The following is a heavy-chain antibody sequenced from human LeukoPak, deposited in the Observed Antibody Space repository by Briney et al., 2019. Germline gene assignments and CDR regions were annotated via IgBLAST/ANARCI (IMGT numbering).Heavy chain of an antibody. Sequence: ASVKVSCKASGYTFTGYYKHWVRQAPGQGLEWMGWINPNSGGTNYAQKFQGRVTMTRDTSISTAYMELSRLRSDDTAVYYCARVVRGVISGYFDYWGQGTLVTVSS. J-gene: IGHJ4*02. V-gene: IGHV1-2*02. CDR1: GYTFTGYY. CDR2: INPNSGGT. CDR3: ARVVRGVISGYFDY. D-gene: IGHD3-10*01.